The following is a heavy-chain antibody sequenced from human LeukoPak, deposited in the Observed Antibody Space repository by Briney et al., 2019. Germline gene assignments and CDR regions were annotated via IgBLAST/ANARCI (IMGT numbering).Heavy chain of an antibody. CDR2: ISGSGGST. D-gene: IGHD3-3*01. J-gene: IGHJ4*02. CDR3: AKGDDFWSGFRLYYFDY. Sequence: PGGSLRLSCAASGFTFSTYSMNWVRQAPGKGLEWVSAISGSGGSTYYADSVKGRCTISRDNSKNTLYLQMNSLRAEDTAVYYCAKGDDFWSGFRLYYFDYWGQGTLVTVSS. V-gene: IGHV3-23*01. CDR1: GFTFSTYS.